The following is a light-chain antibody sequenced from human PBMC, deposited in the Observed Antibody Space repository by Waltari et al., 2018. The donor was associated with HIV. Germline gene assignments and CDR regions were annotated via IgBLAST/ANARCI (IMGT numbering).Light chain of an antibody. CDR1: QSISAK. CDR3: QQYDCGPRGIT. V-gene: IGKV3-15*01. Sequence: EIVMTQSPPTLSVSPGQRVTLSCRASQSISAKVAWYQQRPGQAPRLLIYEVGTRPTGIPARFSGSGSGTEFTLTISSLQSEDFATYFCQQYDCGPRGITFGQGTMLEIK. J-gene: IGKJ2*01. CDR2: EVG.